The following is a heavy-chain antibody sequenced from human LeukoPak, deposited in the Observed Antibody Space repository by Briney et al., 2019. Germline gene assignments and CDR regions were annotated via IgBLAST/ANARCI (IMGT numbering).Heavy chain of an antibody. J-gene: IGHJ3*02. CDR3: AREGSPRYYYGSGSSPLPI. CDR2: INHSGST. V-gene: IGHV4-34*01. D-gene: IGHD3-10*01. Sequence: TSETLSLTCAVYGGSFSGYYWSWIRQPPGKGLEWIGEINHSGSTNYNPSLKSRVTISVDTSKNQFSLKLSSVTAADTAVYYCAREGSPRYYYGSGSSPLPIWGQGTMVTVSS. CDR1: GGSFSGYY.